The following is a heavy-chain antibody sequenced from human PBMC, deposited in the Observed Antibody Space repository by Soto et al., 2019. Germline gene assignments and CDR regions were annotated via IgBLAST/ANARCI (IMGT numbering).Heavy chain of an antibody. CDR1: GDSITASYSN. Sequence: QLQLRESGPGLVRPSETLSLTCTVSGDSITASYSNWAWIRQPPGKGLKWIRTFYYSGTTSQNPPLRRRIAISGDRSRKQFSLNLRSVTAADRGVYYCAKLVRDDVRRSDLDHWGQGTLVTVSS. CDR3: AKLVRDDVRRSDLDH. CDR2: FYYSGTT. D-gene: IGHD3-10*02. J-gene: IGHJ4*02. V-gene: IGHV4-39*01.